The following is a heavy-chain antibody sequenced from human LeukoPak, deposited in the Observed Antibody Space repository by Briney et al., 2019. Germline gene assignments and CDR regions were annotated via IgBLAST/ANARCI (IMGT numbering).Heavy chain of an antibody. CDR1: GFAFSTYG. D-gene: IGHD7-27*01. Sequence: GGSPRLSCAASGFAFSTYGMSWVRQAPGKGLEWVSAISGSGSNTYYADSVKGRFTISRDNSKSTLYLQMNSLRAEDTAIYYCAKDRAWGFDYWGQGTLVTVSS. CDR2: ISGSGSNT. J-gene: IGHJ4*02. V-gene: IGHV3-23*01. CDR3: AKDRAWGFDY.